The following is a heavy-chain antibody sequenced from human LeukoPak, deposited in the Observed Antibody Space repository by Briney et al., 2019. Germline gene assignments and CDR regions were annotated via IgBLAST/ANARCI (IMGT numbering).Heavy chain of an antibody. J-gene: IGHJ4*02. CDR1: GFTFNIYE. V-gene: IGHV3-48*03. CDR3: AKEDIAGNGFPFDS. CDR2: ISSSGRSI. Sequence: TGESLILSCAASGFTFNIYEMNWVRQAPGKGPEWISYISSSGRSIYYADSVKGRFTISRDNAKNSVYLQMNSLRVEDTAIYYCAKEDIAGNGFPFDSWGQGTMVTVSS. D-gene: IGHD5-12*01.